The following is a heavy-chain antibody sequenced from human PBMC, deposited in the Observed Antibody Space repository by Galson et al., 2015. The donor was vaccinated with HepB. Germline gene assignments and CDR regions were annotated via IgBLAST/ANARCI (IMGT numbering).Heavy chain of an antibody. CDR3: SKSHSGYDSNTIDY. J-gene: IGHJ4*02. CDR2: LNENGYST. Sequence: SLRLSCAASGFTFRSYVMNWVRQAPGKGLEWVSSLNENGYSTYYADLVKGRFTISRDNSKNTLYLQMNSLRAEDTAVYYCSKSHSGYDSNTIDYWGQGTLVTVSS. V-gene: IGHV3-23*01. D-gene: IGHD5-12*01. CDR1: GFTFRSYV.